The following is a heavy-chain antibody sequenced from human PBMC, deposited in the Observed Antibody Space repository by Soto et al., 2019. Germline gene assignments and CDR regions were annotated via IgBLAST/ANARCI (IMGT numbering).Heavy chain of an antibody. CDR2: IIPIFGTA. CDR1: GGTFSSYA. Sequence: SSVKVSCKASGGTFSSYAISWVRQAPGQGLEWMGGIIPIFGTANYAQKFQGRVTITADESTSTACMELSSLRSEDTAVYYCARDLGRTAMVYRENVYDGVDVCSLGTAITVSS. J-gene: IGHJ6*02. CDR3: ARDLGRTAMVYRENVYDGVDV. V-gene: IGHV1-69*13. D-gene: IGHD5-18*01.